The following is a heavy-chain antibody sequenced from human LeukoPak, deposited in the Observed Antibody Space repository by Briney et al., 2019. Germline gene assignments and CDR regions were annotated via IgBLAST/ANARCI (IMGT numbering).Heavy chain of an antibody. CDR1: GGSISSYY. CDR3: AISYSSSAGFDY. D-gene: IGHD6-6*01. V-gene: IGHV4-34*01. J-gene: IGHJ4*02. Sequence: SETLSLTCTVSGGSISSYYWSWIRQPPGKGLEWIGEINHSGSTNYNPSLKSRVTISVDTSKNQFSLKLSSVTAADTAVYYCAISYSSSAGFDYWGQGTLVTVSS. CDR2: INHSGST.